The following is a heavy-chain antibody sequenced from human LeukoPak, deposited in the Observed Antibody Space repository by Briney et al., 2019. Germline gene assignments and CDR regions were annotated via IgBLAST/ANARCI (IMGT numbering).Heavy chain of an antibody. V-gene: IGHV4-39*01. Sequence: SETLSLTCTVSGGSISSSSYYWGWIHQPPGKGLEWMGSIYYSGSTYYNPSLKSRVTISVDTSKNQFSLKLSSVTAADTAVYYCAKPGYSIGQVDYWGQGTLVTVSS. D-gene: IGHD6-19*01. J-gene: IGHJ4*02. CDR3: AKPGYSIGQVDY. CDR2: IYYSGST. CDR1: GGSISSSSYY.